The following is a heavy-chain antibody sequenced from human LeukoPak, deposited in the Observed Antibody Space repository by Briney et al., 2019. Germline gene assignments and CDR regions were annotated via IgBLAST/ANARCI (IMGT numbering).Heavy chain of an antibody. V-gene: IGHV4-34*01. Sequence: PSETLSLTCAVYGGSFSGYYWSWIRQPPGKGLEWIGEVNHSGSTNYNPSLKSRVTISVDTSKNQFSLKLSSVTAADTAVYYCARERRELLWFGELSYYFDYWGQGTLVTVSS. CDR3: ARERRELLWFGELSYYFDY. CDR1: GGSFSGYY. CDR2: VNHSGST. J-gene: IGHJ4*02. D-gene: IGHD3-10*01.